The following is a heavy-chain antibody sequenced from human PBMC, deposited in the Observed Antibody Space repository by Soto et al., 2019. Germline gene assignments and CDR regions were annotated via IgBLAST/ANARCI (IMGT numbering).Heavy chain of an antibody. V-gene: IGHV4-34*01. D-gene: IGHD7-27*01. J-gene: IGHJ4*02. CDR3: ARGWGRIFDY. Sequence: QVQLQQWGAGLLKPSETLSLTCAVYGGSFSGYYWNWIRQPPGKGLEWIGEINHSGSTNYNPSLKSRLTISVDTSKNQFSLKLSSVTAADTAVYYCARGWGRIFDYWGQGTLVTVSS. CDR1: GGSFSGYY. CDR2: INHSGST.